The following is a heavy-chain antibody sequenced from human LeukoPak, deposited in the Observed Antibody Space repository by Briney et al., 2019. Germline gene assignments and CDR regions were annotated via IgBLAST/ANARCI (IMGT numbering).Heavy chain of an antibody. Sequence: SETLSLTCTVSGGSISSSSYYWGWIRQPPGKGLEWIGSIYYSGSTYYNPSLKSRVTISVDTSKNQFSLKLSSVTAADTAVHYCARLKTHSSSSYYFDYWGQGTLVTVSS. J-gene: IGHJ4*02. CDR2: IYYSGST. V-gene: IGHV4-39*01. D-gene: IGHD6-13*01. CDR1: GGSISSSSYY. CDR3: ARLKTHSSSSYYFDY.